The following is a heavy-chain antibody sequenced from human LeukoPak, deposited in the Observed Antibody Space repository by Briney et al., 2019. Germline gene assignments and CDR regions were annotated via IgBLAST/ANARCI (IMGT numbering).Heavy chain of an antibody. Sequence: GGSLRLSCAASGFTFSSYAISWVRQAPGQGLEWMGGIIPIFGTANYAQKFQGRVTITADESTSTAYMELSSLRSEDTAVYYCAEAPYYYDSSGYYFDYWGQGTLVTVSS. D-gene: IGHD3-22*01. CDR1: GFTFSSYA. CDR3: AEAPYYYDSSGYYFDY. CDR2: IIPIFGTA. V-gene: IGHV1-69*01. J-gene: IGHJ4*02.